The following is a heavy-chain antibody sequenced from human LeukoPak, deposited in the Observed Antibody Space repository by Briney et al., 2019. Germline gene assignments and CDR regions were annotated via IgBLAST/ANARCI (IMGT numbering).Heavy chain of an antibody. CDR3: AKMLGESNSSLADYYYFYMDV. J-gene: IGHJ6*03. CDR2: ISGSGGST. D-gene: IGHD3-10*02. CDR1: GFTFSSYA. Sequence: GGSLRLSCAASGFTFSSYAMSWVRQAPGKGLEWVSAISGSGGSTYYADSVKGRFTISRDNSKNTLYLQMNSLRAEDTAVYYCAKMLGESNSSLADYYYFYMDVWGKGTTVTVSS. V-gene: IGHV3-23*01.